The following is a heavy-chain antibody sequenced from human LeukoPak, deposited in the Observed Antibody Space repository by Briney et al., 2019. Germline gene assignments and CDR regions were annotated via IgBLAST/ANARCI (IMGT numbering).Heavy chain of an antibody. CDR2: IKTDGGST. J-gene: IGHJ4*02. V-gene: IGHV3-74*01. CDR1: GFTFSNYW. D-gene: IGHD6-13*01. CDR3: VRDMYTRSGDDF. Sequence: GGSLRLSCAASGFTFSNYWMHWVRHAPGKGLVCVSRIKTDGGSTTYADSVKGRFTPSRENPKNTLYLQMNSLRAEDTVVCYCVRDMYTRSGDDFGGPGSLVTVSS.